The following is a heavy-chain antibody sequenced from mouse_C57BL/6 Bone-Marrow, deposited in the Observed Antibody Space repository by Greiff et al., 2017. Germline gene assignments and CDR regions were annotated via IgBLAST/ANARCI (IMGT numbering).Heavy chain of an antibody. J-gene: IGHJ2*01. V-gene: IGHV1-19*01. CDR1: GYTFTDYY. Sequence: EVQLQQSGPVLVKPGASVKMSCKASGYTFTDYYMNWVKQSHGKSLEWIGVINPYNGGTSYNQKFKGKATLTVDKSSSTAYMELNSLTSEDSAVYYCASDYYYGSSPFLDYWGQGTTLTVSS. CDR2: INPYNGGT. D-gene: IGHD1-1*01. CDR3: ASDYYYGSSPFLDY.